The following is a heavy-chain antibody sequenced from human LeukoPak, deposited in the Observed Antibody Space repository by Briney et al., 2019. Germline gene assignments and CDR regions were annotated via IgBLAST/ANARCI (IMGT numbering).Heavy chain of an antibody. V-gene: IGHV3-21*01. CDR3: ARVADLWRDYGGTLDY. J-gene: IGHJ4*02. Sequence: EGSLRLSCAASGFTFRSYSMNWVRQAPGKGLEWVSFVSSSSSNIYYAHSVKGRFTISRDNAKNSLYLQMNSLRAEDTAVYYCARVADLWRDYGGTLDYWGQGTLVTVSS. CDR2: VSSSSSNI. CDR1: GFTFRSYS. D-gene: IGHD4-17*01.